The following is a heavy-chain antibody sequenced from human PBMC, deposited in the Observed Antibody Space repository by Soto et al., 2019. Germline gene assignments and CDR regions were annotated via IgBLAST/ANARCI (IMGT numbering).Heavy chain of an antibody. CDR3: AKDLARFVPSGCSGGSCYLTDAFDI. Sequence: GGSLRLSCAASGFTFSSYGMHWVRQAPGKGLEWVAVISYDGSNKYYADSVKGRFTISRDNSKNTLYLQMNSLRAEDTAVYYCAKDLARFVPSGCSGGSCYLTDAFDIWGQGTMVTVSS. CDR1: GFTFSSYG. D-gene: IGHD2-15*01. J-gene: IGHJ3*02. CDR2: ISYDGSNK. V-gene: IGHV3-30*18.